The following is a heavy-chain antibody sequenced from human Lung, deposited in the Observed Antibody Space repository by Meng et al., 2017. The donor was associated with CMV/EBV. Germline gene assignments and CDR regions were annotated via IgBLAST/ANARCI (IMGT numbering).Heavy chain of an antibody. Sequence: HLLRSGPELYNAGAAVSVSCKASGYTFGSYGICWVRQAPGQGLEWMGWFVNYVDTYPAPKFQGRVTMTTDTHTNTAFMELRSLTSDDTAVYYCASGTPGRSYCDYWGQGTLVTVSS. CDR2: FVNYVDT. D-gene: IGHD2-15*01. CDR3: ASGTPGRSYCDY. CDR1: GYTFGSYG. V-gene: IGHV1-18*01. J-gene: IGHJ4*02.